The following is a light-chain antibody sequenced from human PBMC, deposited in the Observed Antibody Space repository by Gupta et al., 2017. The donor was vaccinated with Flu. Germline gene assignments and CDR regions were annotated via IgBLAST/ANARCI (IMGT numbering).Light chain of an antibody. Sequence: EIVMTQSPATLSFSPGGRATLSCRASQSVSSSLAWYQQKPGQAPRLLIYGASTRATGIPASFSGSGSGTEFTLTINSLQSEDFAVYYCQQYDTWPPWTFGQGTKVEIK. J-gene: IGKJ1*01. CDR2: GAS. CDR3: QQYDTWPPWT. V-gene: IGKV3-15*01. CDR1: QSVSSS.